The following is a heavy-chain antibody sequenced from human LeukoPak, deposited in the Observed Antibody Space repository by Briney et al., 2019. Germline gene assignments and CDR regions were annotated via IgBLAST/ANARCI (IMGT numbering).Heavy chain of an antibody. J-gene: IGHJ4*02. Sequence: GSLRLSCAASGFSFSSYGMHWVRQAPGKGLEWVAVISHDGSNKYYADSVKGRFTISRDNSKNTLYLQMNSLRAEDTAVYYCAKVWQWLVSPHYFDYWGQGTLVTVSS. D-gene: IGHD6-19*01. CDR1: GFSFSSYG. CDR2: ISHDGSNK. CDR3: AKVWQWLVSPHYFDY. V-gene: IGHV3-30*18.